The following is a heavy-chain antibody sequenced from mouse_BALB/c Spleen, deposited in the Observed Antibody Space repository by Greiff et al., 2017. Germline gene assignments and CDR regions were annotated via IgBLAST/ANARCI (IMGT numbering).Heavy chain of an antibody. CDR1: GYSITSDYA. CDR2: ISYSGST. CDR3: ARRANWDSMDY. Sequence: VQLQQSGPGLVKPSQSLSLTCTVTGYSITSDYAWNWIRQFPGNKLEWMGYISYSGSTSYNPSLKSRISITRYTSKNQFFLQLNSVTTEDTATYYCARRANWDSMDYWGQGTSVTVSS. J-gene: IGHJ4*01. D-gene: IGHD4-1*01. V-gene: IGHV3-2*02.